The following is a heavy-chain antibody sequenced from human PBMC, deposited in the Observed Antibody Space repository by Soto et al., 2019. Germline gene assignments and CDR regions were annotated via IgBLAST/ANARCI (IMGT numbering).Heavy chain of an antibody. Sequence: EVQLVESGGGLVKPGGSLRLSCAASGFTFSSYSMNWVRQAPGKGLEWVSSISSSSSYIYYADSVKGRFTISRDNAKNSLYLQMNSLRAEDTAVYYCARVYYDSSANYYYGMDVWGQGTTVTVSS. CDR1: GFTFSSYS. V-gene: IGHV3-21*01. D-gene: IGHD3-22*01. CDR2: ISSSSSYI. CDR3: ARVYYDSSANYYYGMDV. J-gene: IGHJ6*02.